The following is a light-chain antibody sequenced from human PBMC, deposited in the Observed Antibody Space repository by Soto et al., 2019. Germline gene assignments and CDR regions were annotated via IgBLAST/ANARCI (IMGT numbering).Light chain of an antibody. V-gene: IGLV2-14*01. CDR1: SSDVGAYNY. CDR3: SSYTNSGTYV. J-gene: IGLJ1*01. Sequence: QSVLTQPASVSGSPGQSITISCTGTSSDVGAYNYVSWYQQHPGKAPKLMIYDVSNRPSGISDRFSVSKSGSTASLTISNLQADDEADYYCSSYTNSGTYVFGTGTKVTVL. CDR2: DVS.